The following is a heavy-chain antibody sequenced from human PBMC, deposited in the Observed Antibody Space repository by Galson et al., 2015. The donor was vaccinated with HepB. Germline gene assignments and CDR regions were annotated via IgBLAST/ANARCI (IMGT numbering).Heavy chain of an antibody. CDR2: TYYRSKWYN. Sequence: CAISGDSASSNSAAWNWIRQSPSRGLEWLGRTYYRSKWYNDYAVSVRSRVTINPDTSKNQFSLQLNSVTPEDTALYYCARHYGSGAGVDFWGQGTLVTVSS. V-gene: IGHV6-1*01. J-gene: IGHJ4*02. D-gene: IGHD6-19*01. CDR3: ARHYGSGAGVDF. CDR1: GDSASSNSAA.